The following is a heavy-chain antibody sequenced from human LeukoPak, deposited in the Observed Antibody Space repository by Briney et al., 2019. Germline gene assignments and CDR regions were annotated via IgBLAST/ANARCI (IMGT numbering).Heavy chain of an antibody. CDR2: IKQDGSEK. CDR1: GFTFSDHY. J-gene: IGHJ4*02. CDR3: ARSYSSSWYHY. Sequence: GGSLRLSCAASGFTFSDHYMDWVRQAPGKGLEWVANIKQDGSEKYYVDSVKGRFTISRDNAKNSLYLQMNSLRAEDTAVYYCARSYSSSWYHYWGQGTLVTVSS. D-gene: IGHD6-13*01. V-gene: IGHV3-7*01.